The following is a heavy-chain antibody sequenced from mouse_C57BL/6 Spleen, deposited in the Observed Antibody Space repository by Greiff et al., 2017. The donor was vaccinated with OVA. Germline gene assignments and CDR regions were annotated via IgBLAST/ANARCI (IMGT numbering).Heavy chain of an antibody. Sequence: VQLQQSGAELVRPGASVKLSCTASGFNIKDYYMDWVKQRPEQGLEWIGRIDPADGDTEYDQKFQGKATMTVDKSSNTAYMQLSSLTSEDTAVYYCSEVGREEGFAYWGQGTLVTVSA. J-gene: IGHJ3*01. CDR3: SEVGREEGFAY. CDR1: GFNIKDYY. D-gene: IGHD4-1*01. CDR2: IDPADGDT. V-gene: IGHV14-1*01.